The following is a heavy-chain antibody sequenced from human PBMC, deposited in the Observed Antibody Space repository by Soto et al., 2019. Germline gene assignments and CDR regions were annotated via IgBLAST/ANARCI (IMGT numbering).Heavy chain of an antibody. J-gene: IGHJ5*01. CDR1: GGSVTRGGYY. CDR3: TRDCGPPVTHGYGS. D-gene: IGHD6-25*01. Sequence: QVQLQESGPGLVRSSQTLSLTCTVSGGSVTRGGYYWSWIRHCAGKGLEWIGYIYSSGDTNYNPSLNSRVAMSVDASKNQFSLQLTSVTVADTAIYYCTRDCGPPVTHGYGSWGQGILGTVSS. V-gene: IGHV4-31*03. CDR2: IYSSGDT.